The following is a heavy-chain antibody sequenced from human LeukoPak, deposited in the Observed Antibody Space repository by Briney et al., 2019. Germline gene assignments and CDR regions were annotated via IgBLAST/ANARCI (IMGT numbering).Heavy chain of an antibody. J-gene: IGHJ4*02. V-gene: IGHV4-39*07. CDR1: GGSISSSSYY. D-gene: IGHD3-22*01. CDR3: ARDLNTYYYDSSGYYFDY. Sequence: PSETLSLTCTVSGGSISSSSYYWGWIRQPPGKGLEWIGSIYYSGSTYYNPSLKSRVTISVDTSKNQFSLKLSSVTAADTAVYYCARDLNTYYYDSSGYYFDYWGQGTLVTVSS. CDR2: IYYSGST.